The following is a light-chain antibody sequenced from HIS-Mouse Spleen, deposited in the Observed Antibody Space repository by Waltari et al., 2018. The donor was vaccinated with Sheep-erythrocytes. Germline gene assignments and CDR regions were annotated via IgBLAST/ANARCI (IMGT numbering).Light chain of an antibody. CDR2: DVS. CDR1: SSDVGGYNY. V-gene: IGLV2-11*01. Sequence: QSALTQPRSVSGSPGQSVTISCTGTSSDVGGYNYVSWYQQYPGKAPKLMIYDVSKRPSGVPDRFSVSKSGNTASLTISGLQAEDEADYYCCSYAGSYTYVFGTGTKVTVL. J-gene: IGLJ1*01. CDR3: CSYAGSYTYV.